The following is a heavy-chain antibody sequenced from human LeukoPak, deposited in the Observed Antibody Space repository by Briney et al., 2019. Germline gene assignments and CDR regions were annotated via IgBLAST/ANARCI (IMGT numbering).Heavy chain of an antibody. Sequence: GSLRLSCAASGFTFSSYAKSWVRQAPGKGMEWVSAISGSGGSTYCADSVKGRFTISRDNAKNSLSLQMNSLRAEDTAVYYCAREAPICTNADCRTGFYYWGQGTLVAVSS. V-gene: IGHV3-23*01. CDR1: GFTFSSYA. CDR2: ISGSGGST. CDR3: AREAPICTNADCRTGFYY. D-gene: IGHD2-8*01. J-gene: IGHJ4*02.